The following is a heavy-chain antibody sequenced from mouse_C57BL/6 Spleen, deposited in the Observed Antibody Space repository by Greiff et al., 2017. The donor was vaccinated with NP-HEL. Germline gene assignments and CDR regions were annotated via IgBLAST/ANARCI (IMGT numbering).Heavy chain of an antibody. Sequence: EVQLQQSGPELVKPGASVKIPCKASGYTFTDYNMDWVKQSHGKSLEWIGDINPNNGGTIYNQKFKGKATLTVDKSSSTAYMELRSLTSEDTAVYYCARGNYGNYEFAYWGQGTLVTVSA. CDR1: GYTFTDYN. CDR3: ARGNYGNYEFAY. V-gene: IGHV1-18*01. J-gene: IGHJ3*01. CDR2: INPNNGGT. D-gene: IGHD2-1*01.